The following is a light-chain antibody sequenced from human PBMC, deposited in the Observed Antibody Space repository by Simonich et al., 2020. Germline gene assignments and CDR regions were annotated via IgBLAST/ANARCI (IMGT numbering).Light chain of an antibody. CDR3: QQYNSYSRT. CDR2: KAS. Sequence: DIQMTQSPSTLSASVGDRVTITCRASQSISSWLDWYQQKPGKAPKRLIYKASSLESGVPSRFSGSGSGTEFTLTISSLQPDDFATYYCQQYNSYSRTFGQGTKVEIK. J-gene: IGKJ1*01. V-gene: IGKV1-5*03. CDR1: QSISSW.